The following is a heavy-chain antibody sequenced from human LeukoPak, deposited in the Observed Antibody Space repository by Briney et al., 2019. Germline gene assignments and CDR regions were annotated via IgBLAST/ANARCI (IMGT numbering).Heavy chain of an antibody. J-gene: IGHJ4*02. V-gene: IGHV3-30*02. CDR1: GFTFSSYG. CDR2: IRYDGSNK. Sequence: GGSLRLSCAASGFTFSSYGMHRVRQAPGKGLEWVAFIRYDGSNKYYADSVKGRFTISRDNSKNTLYLQMNSLRAEDTAVYYCARAPPGVHPFDYWGQGRLVTVSS. CDR3: ARAPPGVHPFDY. D-gene: IGHD3-10*01.